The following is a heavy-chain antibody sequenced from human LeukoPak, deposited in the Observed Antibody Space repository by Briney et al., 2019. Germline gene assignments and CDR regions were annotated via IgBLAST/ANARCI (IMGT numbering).Heavy chain of an antibody. CDR2: IKPDGSEK. CDR1: GFTFSSYW. J-gene: IGHJ5*02. V-gene: IGHV3-7*03. Sequence: GGSLRLSCVASGFTFSSYWMSWVRQAPGKGLEWVAYIKPDGSEKSYVDSVKGRFTISRDNAKNSLYLQMNSLRAEDTAVYSCARGHWFDPWGQGTLVTVSS. CDR3: ARGHWFDP.